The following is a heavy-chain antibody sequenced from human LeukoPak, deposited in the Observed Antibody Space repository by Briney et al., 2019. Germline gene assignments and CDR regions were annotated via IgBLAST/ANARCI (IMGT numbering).Heavy chain of an antibody. CDR2: IYYSGST. D-gene: IGHD5-12*01. CDR3: AKSGYYFDF. J-gene: IGHJ4*02. CDR1: GGSFSGYY. Sequence: PSETLSLTCAVYGGSFSGYYWGWVRQPPGMGLEWIASIYYSGSTYYNPSLKSRVTISVDTSKNQFSLKLNSVTASDTAVYYCAKSGYYFDFWGQGTLVTVSS. V-gene: IGHV4-39*01.